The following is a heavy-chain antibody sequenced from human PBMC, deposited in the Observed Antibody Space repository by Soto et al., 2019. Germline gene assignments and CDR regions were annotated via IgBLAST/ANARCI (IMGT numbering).Heavy chain of an antibody. CDR2: ISGSGGST. CDR3: AKDRYSSGYAFDY. V-gene: IGHV3-23*01. CDR1: GFTFSSYA. Sequence: VGSLRLSCAASGFTFSSYAMSWVRQAPGKGLEWVSAISGSGGSTYYADSVKGRFTISRDNSKNTLYLQMNSLRAEDTAVYYCAKDRYSSGYAFDYWGQGTLVTVSS. D-gene: IGHD6-19*01. J-gene: IGHJ4*02.